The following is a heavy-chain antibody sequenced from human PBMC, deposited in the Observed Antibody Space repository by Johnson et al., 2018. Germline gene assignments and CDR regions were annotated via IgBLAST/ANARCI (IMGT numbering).Heavy chain of an antibody. CDR2: INSDGSSA. CDR3: ARGRIATPYNWFDP. V-gene: IGHV3-74*02. CDR1: GFTFSRYW. Sequence: VQPVQSGGGLVQPGGSXRLSCAASGFTFSRYWMHWGRQAPGKGLAWVSRINSDGSSAGDAESVKGRFTISRDNAKNTLYLQMNSLRAEDTAVYYCARGRIATPYNWFDPWGQGTLVTVSS. J-gene: IGHJ5*02.